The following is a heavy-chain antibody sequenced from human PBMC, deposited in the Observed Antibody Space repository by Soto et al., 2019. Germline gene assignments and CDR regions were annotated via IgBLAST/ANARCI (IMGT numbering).Heavy chain of an antibody. CDR3: ARQASEGYSSSPFRY. CDR1: GVSITTGSYY. CDR2: IYYSGRT. D-gene: IGHD6-6*01. V-gene: IGHV4-39*01. Sequence: QLQLQESGPGLVKPSETLSLTCTVSGVSITTGSYYWGWIRQPPGKGLEWIGGIYYSGRTGYNPSLKSRVTISVDTSKSQFSLRLGSVTAADTAVYYCARQASEGYSSSPFRYWGQGTLVTVSS. J-gene: IGHJ4*02.